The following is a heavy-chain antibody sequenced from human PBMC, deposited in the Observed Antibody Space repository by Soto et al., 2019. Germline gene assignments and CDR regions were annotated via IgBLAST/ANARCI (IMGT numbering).Heavy chain of an antibody. Sequence: SETLSLTCTVSGGSISSGDYYWSWIRQPPGKGLEWIGYIYYSGSTYYNPSLKSRVTISVDTSKNQFSLKLSSVTAADTAVYYCARDGYYYDSSGYYGYYFDYWGQGTLVTVSS. J-gene: IGHJ4*02. CDR2: IYYSGST. D-gene: IGHD3-22*01. V-gene: IGHV4-30-4*01. CDR1: GGSISSGDYY. CDR3: ARDGYYYDSSGYYGYYFDY.